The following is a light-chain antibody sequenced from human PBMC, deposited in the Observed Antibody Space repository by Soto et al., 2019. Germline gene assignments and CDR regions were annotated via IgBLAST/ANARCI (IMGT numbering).Light chain of an antibody. CDR2: DTS. Sequence: EIVLTQSPGTLSLSAGERATVSCRASQSVRSSLLAWYQQKPGQTPRLLIYDTSSRATGIPTRFSGSGSGTDFALTISSLEPEDSAVYYCQQRTNWPWTFGQGTKVDIK. J-gene: IGKJ1*01. CDR1: QSVRSSL. V-gene: IGKV3D-20*02. CDR3: QQRTNWPWT.